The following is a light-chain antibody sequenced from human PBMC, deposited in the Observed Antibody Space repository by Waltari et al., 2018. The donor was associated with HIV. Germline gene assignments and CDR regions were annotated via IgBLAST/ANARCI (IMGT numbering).Light chain of an antibody. CDR3: QQYDNLSLT. J-gene: IGKJ4*01. V-gene: IGKV1-33*01. Sequence: DSQMTQSPSSLSASVGDIVTITCQASQDISNYLNWYQQKPGKAPKLLIYDASNLETGVPSRFSGSGSGTDFTFTISSLQPEDIATYYCQQYDNLSLTFGGGTKVEIK. CDR1: QDISNY. CDR2: DAS.